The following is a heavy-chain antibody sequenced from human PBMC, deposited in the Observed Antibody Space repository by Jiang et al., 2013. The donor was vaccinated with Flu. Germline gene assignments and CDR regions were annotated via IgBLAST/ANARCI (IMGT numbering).Heavy chain of an antibody. Sequence: GAEVKKPGTSVKVSCKASGFTFTNSAMQWVRQTRGQRLEWIGWIVVGSDNTNYAQKFQERVTITRDMSTSTAYMELSSLTSEDTAVYYCAAAPHYQLEGHQFYHYYYVDVWGKGTTVTVSS. CDR1: GFTFTNSA. CDR3: AAAPHYQLEGHQFYHYYYVDV. CDR2: IVVGSDNT. D-gene: IGHD2-2*01. V-gene: IGHV1-58*02. J-gene: IGHJ6*03.